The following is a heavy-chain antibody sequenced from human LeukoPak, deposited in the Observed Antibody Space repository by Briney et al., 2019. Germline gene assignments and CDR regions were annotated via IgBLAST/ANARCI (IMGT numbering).Heavy chain of an antibody. CDR3: ARGKIRYSYGRFDY. CDR1: GFTVSSYS. J-gene: IGHJ4*02. Sequence: PGGSLRLSCAASGFTVSSYSMNWVRQAPGKGLEWVSYISSSSSTIYYADSVKGRFTISRDNAKNSLYLQMNSLRPEDTAVYYCARGKIRYSYGRFDYWGQGILVTVSS. V-gene: IGHV3-48*01. CDR2: ISSSSSTI. D-gene: IGHD5-18*01.